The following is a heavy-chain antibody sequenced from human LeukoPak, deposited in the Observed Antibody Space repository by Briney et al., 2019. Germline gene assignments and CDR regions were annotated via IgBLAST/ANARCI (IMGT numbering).Heavy chain of an antibody. V-gene: IGHV3-7*03. D-gene: IGHD6-19*01. J-gene: IGHJ4*02. Sequence: GGSLRLSCAASGFTFSNYWMSWVRQAPGKGLEWVANIKQDGSDKYYVDSVKGRFTISRDNAKNSLYLQMNSLRAEDTALYYCAKAASSSGWYGHDFDYWGQGTLVTVSA. CDR1: GFTFSNYW. CDR3: AKAASSSGWYGHDFDY. CDR2: IKQDGSDK.